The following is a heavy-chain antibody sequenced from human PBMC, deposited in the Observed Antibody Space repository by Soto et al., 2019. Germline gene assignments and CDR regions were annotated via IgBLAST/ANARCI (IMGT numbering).Heavy chain of an antibody. V-gene: IGHV4-34*01. CDR2: INHSGST. CDR1: GGSFSGYY. J-gene: IGHJ4*02. Sequence: SETLSLTCAVYGGSFSGYYWSWIRQPPGKGLEWIGEINHSGSTNYNPSLKSRVTISVDTSKNQFSLKLSSVTAADTTVYYCARGSWGYDYHFDYWGQGTLVTVSS. CDR3: ARGSWGYDYHFDY. D-gene: IGHD5-12*01.